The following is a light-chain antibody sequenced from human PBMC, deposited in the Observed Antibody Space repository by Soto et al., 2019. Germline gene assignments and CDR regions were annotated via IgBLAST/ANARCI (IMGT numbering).Light chain of an antibody. CDR3: QQRYSLLT. CDR1: QSVSSRY. J-gene: IGKJ4*01. V-gene: IGKV3-20*01. CDR2: GAS. Sequence: EIVLSQSPGTLSLSPGERATLSCRASQSVSSRYLAWYQQKPGQAPRLLMDGASIRAAGVPDRFSGSGSGTDFTLTISSLEPEDFAVYYCQQRYSLLTFGGGTKVDI.